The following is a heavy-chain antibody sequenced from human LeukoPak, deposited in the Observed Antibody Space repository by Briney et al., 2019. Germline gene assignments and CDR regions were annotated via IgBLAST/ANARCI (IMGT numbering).Heavy chain of an antibody. V-gene: IGHV3-74*01. J-gene: IGHJ4*02. D-gene: IGHD1-14*01. CDR2: ITGDGRET. CDR1: GFTFSTYW. CDR3: ARGGPGAYFDY. Sequence: QPGGSLRLSCVVSGFTFSTYWMHWVRQAPGKGLVWVSRITGDGRETTYGDSVKGLFTISRDNAKNTLFLQMNSLRAEDTAVFYCARGGPGAYFDYWGQGTLVTVSS.